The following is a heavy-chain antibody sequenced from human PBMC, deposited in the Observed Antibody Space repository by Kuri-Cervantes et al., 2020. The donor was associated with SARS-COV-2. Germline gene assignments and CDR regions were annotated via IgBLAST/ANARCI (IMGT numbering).Heavy chain of an antibody. J-gene: IGHJ4*02. CDR1: GGSFSGYY. CDR3: ARGPRWSIAASFDY. D-gene: IGHD6-6*01. CDR2: INHSGST. Sequence: SETLSLTCAVYGGSFSGYYWSWIRQPPGKGLEWIGEINHSGSTNYNPSLTSRVTISVDTSKNQISLKLSSVTAADTAVYYCARGPRWSIAASFDYWGQGTLVTVSS. V-gene: IGHV4-34*01.